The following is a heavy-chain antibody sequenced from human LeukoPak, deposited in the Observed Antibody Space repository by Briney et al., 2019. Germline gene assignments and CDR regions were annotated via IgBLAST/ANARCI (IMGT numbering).Heavy chain of an antibody. J-gene: IGHJ1*01. CDR2: ISSSSSTI. CDR3: ATVGGPPGGDPFPFHH. D-gene: IGHD2-21*02. V-gene: IGHV3-48*04. CDR1: GFTFSSYS. Sequence: PGGSLRLSCAASGFTFSSYSMNWVRQAPGKGLEWVSYISSSSSTIYYADSVKGRFTISRDNAKNSLYLQLSSLRAEDTAVYYCATVGGPPGGDPFPFHHWGQGTLVTVSS.